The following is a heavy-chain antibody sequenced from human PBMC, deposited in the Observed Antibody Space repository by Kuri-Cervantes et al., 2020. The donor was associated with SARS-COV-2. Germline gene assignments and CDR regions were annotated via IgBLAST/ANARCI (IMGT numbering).Heavy chain of an antibody. CDR1: GGTFSRNV. D-gene: IGHD3-3*01. Sequence: SVKVSCKTSGGTFSRNVISWVRQAPGQGLEWMGGIVPVIGTANYAQKFQGRVTITADESTSTAYMELSSLRSEDTAVYYCAREYYDFWSGAFYYYYGMDVWGQGTTVTVSS. V-gene: IGHV1-69*13. CDR3: AREYYDFWSGAFYYYYGMDV. J-gene: IGHJ6*02. CDR2: IVPVIGTA.